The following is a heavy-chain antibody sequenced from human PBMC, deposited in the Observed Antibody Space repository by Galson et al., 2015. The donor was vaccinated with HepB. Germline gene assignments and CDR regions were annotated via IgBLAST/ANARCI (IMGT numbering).Heavy chain of an antibody. J-gene: IGHJ3*02. CDR1: GFTFSSYG. Sequence: SLRLSCAASGFTFSSYGMHWVRQAPGKGLEWVSGINCNGSSTRYADSVKGRFTISRDNAKNTLYLQMNSLRAEDTAVYYCARDLRGVHDACATWGQGTMFTVSS. D-gene: IGHD3-10*01. V-gene: IGHV3-20*04. CDR2: INCNGSST. CDR3: ARDLRGVHDACAT.